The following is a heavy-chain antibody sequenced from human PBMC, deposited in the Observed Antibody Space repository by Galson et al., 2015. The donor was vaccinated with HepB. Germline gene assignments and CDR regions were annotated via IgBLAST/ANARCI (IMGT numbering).Heavy chain of an antibody. V-gene: IGHV3-11*06. Sequence: SLRLSCAASGFTFSDYDMSWIRQAPGKGLEWVSYISSSSSYTNYADSVKGRFTISRDNAKNSLYLQMNSLRAEDTAVYYCAREAPSYYYDSSVDTTIDWFDLWGQGTLVTVSS. J-gene: IGHJ5*02. D-gene: IGHD3-22*01. CDR2: ISSSSSYT. CDR1: GFTFSDYD. CDR3: AREAPSYYYDSSVDTTIDWFDL.